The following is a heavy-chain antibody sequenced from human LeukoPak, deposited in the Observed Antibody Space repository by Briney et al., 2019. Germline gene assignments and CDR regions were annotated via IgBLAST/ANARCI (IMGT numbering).Heavy chain of an antibody. J-gene: IGHJ4*02. Sequence: SETLSLTCTVSGGSISSYYWSWIRQPAGKGLDWIGRIYTSGSTNYNPSLKSRVTMSVDTSKNQFSLKLSSVTAADTAVYYCARDLVVPAAIVGGRIDYRGQGTLVTVSS. V-gene: IGHV4-4*07. CDR1: GGSISSYY. CDR3: ARDLVVPAAIVGGRIDY. CDR2: IYTSGST. D-gene: IGHD2-2*01.